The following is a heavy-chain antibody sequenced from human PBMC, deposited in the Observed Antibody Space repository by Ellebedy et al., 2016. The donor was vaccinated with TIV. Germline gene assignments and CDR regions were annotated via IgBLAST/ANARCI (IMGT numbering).Heavy chain of an antibody. CDR2: IYHSGSN. CDR1: GGFISNYY. Sequence: MPSETLSLTCAVSGGFISNYYWTWIRQSPETGLEWIGYIYHSGSNGSNPSLKSRVTISVATPKNQFSLKLNSVTAADTAVYYCARGAPFPYYFDSWGPGLLVTVSS. V-gene: IGHV4-59*01. J-gene: IGHJ4*02. CDR3: ARGAPFPYYFDS.